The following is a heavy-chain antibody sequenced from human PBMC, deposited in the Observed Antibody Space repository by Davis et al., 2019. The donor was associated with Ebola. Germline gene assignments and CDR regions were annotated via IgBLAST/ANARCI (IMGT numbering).Heavy chain of an antibody. V-gene: IGHV3-74*01. CDR2: INGDGSSI. Sequence: GESLKISCAASGFTFTTYWIHWVRQAPGQGLEWVSRINGDGSSIAYADSVKGRFTISRDNSKNTLYLQMNSLRAEDTAVYYCARVAYYYDSSGYYDYFDYWGQGTLVTVSS. D-gene: IGHD3-22*01. J-gene: IGHJ4*02. CDR3: ARVAYYYDSSGYYDYFDY. CDR1: GFTFTTYW.